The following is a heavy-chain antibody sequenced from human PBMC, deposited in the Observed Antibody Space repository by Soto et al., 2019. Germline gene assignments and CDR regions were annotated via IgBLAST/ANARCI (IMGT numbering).Heavy chain of an antibody. CDR2: ISDDSSNE. Sequence: QVQLVDSGGGVVRPGASLTLSCAASGFTFHTYALHWVRQAPGKGLEWVAVISDDSSNEYFADSVRGRFTISRDNSRNTLSLHLNSLRADDTAVYYCARGLRFCDDPNTSYHQFDYWGQGTQVTVSS. CDR1: GFTFHTYA. D-gene: IGHD2-2*01. V-gene: IGHV3-30-3*01. CDR3: ARGLRFCDDPNTSYHQFDY. J-gene: IGHJ4*02.